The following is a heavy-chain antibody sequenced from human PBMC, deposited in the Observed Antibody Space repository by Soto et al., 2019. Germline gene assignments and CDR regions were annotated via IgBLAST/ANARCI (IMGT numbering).Heavy chain of an antibody. V-gene: IGHV4-59*01. CDR3: ARGVAARPPYYYGMDV. D-gene: IGHD6-6*01. CDR2: IYYSGST. CDR1: GGSISSYY. J-gene: IGHJ6*02. Sequence: SETLSLTCTVSGGSISSYYWSWIRQPPGKGLEWIGYIYYSGSTNYNPSLKSRVTISVDTSKNQFSLKLSSVTAADMAVYYCARGVAARPPYYYGMDVWGQGTTVTVSS.